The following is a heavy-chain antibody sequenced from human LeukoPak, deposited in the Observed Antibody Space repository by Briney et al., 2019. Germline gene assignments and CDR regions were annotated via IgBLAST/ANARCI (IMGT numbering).Heavy chain of an antibody. V-gene: IGHV4-59*01. CDR3: ASGPTLTKAGGFSYYYMDV. Sequence: PSETLSLTCTVSGGSISSYYWSWIRQPPGKGLEWIGYIYYSGSTNYNPSLKSRVTISVDTSKNQFSLKLSSVTAADTAVYYCASGPTLTKAGGFSYYYMDVWGKGTTVTVSS. J-gene: IGHJ6*03. D-gene: IGHD4-23*01. CDR1: GGSISSYY. CDR2: IYYSGST.